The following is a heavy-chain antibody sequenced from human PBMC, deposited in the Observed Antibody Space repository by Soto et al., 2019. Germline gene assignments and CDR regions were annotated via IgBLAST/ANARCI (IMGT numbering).Heavy chain of an antibody. V-gene: IGHV5-51*01. D-gene: IGHD3-22*01. Sequence: GESLKISCKGSGYSFTSFWIGWVRQMPGKGLEWMGIIYPGDSDTRYSPSFQGQVTISADKSISTAYLQWSSLKASDTAMYYCARRLYYYDSSGYYSSFDYSGQRPLLTVPS. CDR1: GYSFTSFW. CDR2: IYPGDSDT. CDR3: ARRLYYYDSSGYYSSFDY. J-gene: IGHJ4*02.